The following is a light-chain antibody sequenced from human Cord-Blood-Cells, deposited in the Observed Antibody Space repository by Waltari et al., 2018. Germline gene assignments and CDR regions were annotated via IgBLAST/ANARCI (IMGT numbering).Light chain of an antibody. Sequence: DIQITQSPSSLSASVGDRVTITCQASQDISNYLNWYQQKPGKAPKLLIDDASNLETGVPERVSASGAVTDFTLTISSLQPEDIATYYCQQYDNLPLTFGGGTKVEIK. CDR1: QDISNY. CDR3: QQYDNLPLT. J-gene: IGKJ4*01. CDR2: DAS. V-gene: IGKV1-33*01.